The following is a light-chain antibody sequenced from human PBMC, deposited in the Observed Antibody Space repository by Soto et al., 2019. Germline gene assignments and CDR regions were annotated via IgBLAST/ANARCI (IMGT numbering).Light chain of an antibody. J-gene: IGKJ1*01. Sequence: DIQMTQYPSTLSASVGDRVTITCRASQSVSIWLAWYQQKPGRAPKLLIYKSSILESGVPSRFSGSGSGTEFTLTISSLQPDDFATYYCQQFNTSPWTFGQGTKVDIK. CDR1: QSVSIW. CDR2: KSS. CDR3: QQFNTSPWT. V-gene: IGKV1-5*03.